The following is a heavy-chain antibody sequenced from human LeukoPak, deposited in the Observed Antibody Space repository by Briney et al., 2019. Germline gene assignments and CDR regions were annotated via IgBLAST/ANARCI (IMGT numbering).Heavy chain of an antibody. CDR2: IKQDGSEK. V-gene: IGHV3-7*03. J-gene: IGHJ4*02. CDR1: GFTFSSYW. Sequence: GGSLRLSCAASGFTFSSYWMSWVRQAPGKGLEWVANIKQDGSEKYYVDSVKGRFTISRDNAKNSLYLQMNSLRAEDTAVYYCAFGWFGELLYTATLLDYWGQGTLVTVSS. D-gene: IGHD3-10*01. CDR3: AFGWFGELLYTATLLDY.